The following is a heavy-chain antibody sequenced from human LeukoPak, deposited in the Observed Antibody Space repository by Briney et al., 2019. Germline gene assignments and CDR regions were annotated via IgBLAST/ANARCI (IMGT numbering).Heavy chain of an antibody. CDR2: ISGGVGST. J-gene: IGHJ4*02. Sequence: PGGSLRLSCAPSGFTSSIYAMSWVRQAPEKGLEWVSAISGGVGSTYYADSVKGRFTISRDNSKNTLYLQMNSLRAEDTAVYYCAKDGTGGGHIVVVTAIPFDYWGQGTLVTVSS. D-gene: IGHD2-21*02. CDR3: AKDGTGGGHIVVVTAIPFDY. CDR1: GFTSSIYA. V-gene: IGHV3-23*01.